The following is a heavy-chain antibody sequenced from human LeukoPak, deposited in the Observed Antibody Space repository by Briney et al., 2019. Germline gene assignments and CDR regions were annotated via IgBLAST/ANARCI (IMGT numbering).Heavy chain of an antibody. J-gene: IGHJ3*02. D-gene: IGHD5-24*01. CDR3: ARHVTISGPYDASDI. CDR2: IYYSGST. CDR1: GGSISTYY. V-gene: IGHV4-59*08. Sequence: SETLSLTCTVSGGSISTYYWSWIRQPPGKGLEWIGYIYYSGSTNYNPSLKSRVTISVDTSKNQFSLKLRSVTAADTAVYYCARHVTISGPYDASDIWGQGTMVTVSP.